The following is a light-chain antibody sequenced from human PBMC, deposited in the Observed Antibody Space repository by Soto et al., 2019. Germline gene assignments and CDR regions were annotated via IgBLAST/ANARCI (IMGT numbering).Light chain of an antibody. J-gene: IGLJ1*01. V-gene: IGLV1-47*02. CDR1: SSNIGSYP. CDR2: SDD. CDR3: AAWDASLSGYV. Sequence: QSVLTQSPSASGTAGQRVTISCYGSSSNIGSYPVYWYQQLPGTAPKLLINSDDQRPSGVPDRFSASKSGTSASLAISGLRSEDEADYYCAAWDASLSGYVFGAGTKVTVL.